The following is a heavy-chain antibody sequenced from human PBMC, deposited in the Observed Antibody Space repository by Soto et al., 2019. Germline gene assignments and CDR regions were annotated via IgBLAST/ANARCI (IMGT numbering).Heavy chain of an antibody. D-gene: IGHD6-6*01. J-gene: IGHJ6*03. V-gene: IGHV3-21*01. CDR3: ARDSGSSTIRRSNYYYYMEV. CDR1: GFTFSSYS. CDR2: ISSSSSYI. Sequence: GGSLRLSCAASGFTFSSYSMNWVRQAPGKGLEWVSSISSSSSYIYYADSVKGRFTISRDNAKNSLYLQMNSLRAEDTAVYYCARDSGSSTIRRSNYYYYMEVWGKGTTVTVSS.